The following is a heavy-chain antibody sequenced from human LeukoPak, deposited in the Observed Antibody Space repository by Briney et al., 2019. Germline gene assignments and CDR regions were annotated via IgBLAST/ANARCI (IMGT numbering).Heavy chain of an antibody. V-gene: IGHV1-2*06. CDR2: INPNSGGT. D-gene: IGHD6-6*01. CDR3: ARDIAARRMYYYYYYTDV. Sequence: ASVKVSCKASGYTFTGYYMHWVRQAPGQGLEWMGRINPNSGGTNYAQEFQGRVTMTRDTSISTAYMELSSLRSEDTAVYYCARDIAARRMYYYYYYTDVWGKGTTVTASS. J-gene: IGHJ6*03. CDR1: GYTFTGYY.